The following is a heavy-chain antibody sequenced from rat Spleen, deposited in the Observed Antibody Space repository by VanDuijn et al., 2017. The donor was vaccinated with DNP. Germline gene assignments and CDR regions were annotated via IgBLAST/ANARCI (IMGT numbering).Heavy chain of an antibody. CDR2: ITSSGGST. CDR1: GFTFSDYY. J-gene: IGHJ4*01. V-gene: IGHV5-25*01. CDR3: ARDRTLRVAAIMDA. D-gene: IGHD1-2*01. Sequence: EVQLVESGGGLVQPGRSMKLSCAASGFTFSDYYMAWVRQAPGKGLEWVASITSSGGSTYYPDSVKGRFTISRDNAKNTLYLQMNSLRSEDTATYYCARDRTLRVAAIMDAWGQGTSVTVSS.